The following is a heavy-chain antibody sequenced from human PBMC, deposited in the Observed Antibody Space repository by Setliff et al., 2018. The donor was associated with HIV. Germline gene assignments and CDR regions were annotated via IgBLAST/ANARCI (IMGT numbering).Heavy chain of an antibody. D-gene: IGHD3-22*01. J-gene: IGHJ3*02. CDR1: GFTFSDYW. CDR2: IKQDGSEK. V-gene: IGHV3-7*03. Sequence: GGSLRLSCAASGFTFSDYWMTWVRQAPGKGREWMANIKQDGSEKYYVDSVKGRFTISRDNAKNSLYLQMNSLRAEDTAVYYCARGDFYDSSGYFTDAFDIWGQGTMVTVSS. CDR3: ARGDFYDSSGYFTDAFDI.